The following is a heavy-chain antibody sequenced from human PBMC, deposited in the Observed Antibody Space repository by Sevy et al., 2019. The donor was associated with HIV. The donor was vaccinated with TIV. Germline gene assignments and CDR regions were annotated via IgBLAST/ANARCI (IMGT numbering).Heavy chain of an antibody. V-gene: IGHV4-59*08. CDR3: AGENAWGRGYS. J-gene: IGHJ4*02. D-gene: IGHD1-26*01. CDR1: GGSITSLY. Sequence: SETLSLTCTVSGGSITSLYWNWIRQPPGKGLEWIANIYYSGHINYNPSLKGRVTLSLDKSKNQFSLRLSSVTAADTAMYYCAGENAWGRGYSWGQGTLVTVSS. CDR2: IYYSGHI.